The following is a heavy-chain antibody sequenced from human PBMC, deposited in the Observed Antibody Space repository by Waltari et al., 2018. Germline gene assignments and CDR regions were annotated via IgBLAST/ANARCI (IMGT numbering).Heavy chain of an antibody. Sequence: QVQLQESGPGLVKPSGTLSLTCAVSGGSISSSNWWSWVRPPPGRGLEWIGEIYHSGSTNYNPSLKSRVTISVDKSKNQFSLKLSSVTAADTAVYYCARRITIFGVAPTPDYFDYWGQGTLVTVSS. CDR2: IYHSGST. V-gene: IGHV4-4*02. J-gene: IGHJ4*02. D-gene: IGHD3-3*01. CDR3: ARRITIFGVAPTPDYFDY. CDR1: GGSISSSNW.